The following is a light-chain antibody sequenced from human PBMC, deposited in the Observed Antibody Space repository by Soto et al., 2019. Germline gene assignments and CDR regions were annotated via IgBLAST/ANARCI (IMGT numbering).Light chain of an antibody. CDR1: QNVNYY. Sequence: IVVTQSPATLSLSPGDRATLSWRTSQNVNYYLAWYQQKPGQAPRLLIYDTSNRATGIPARFTGSGSGTDFTLTISSLEPEDFAVYYCHQRGDWPSFGGGTKVEI. V-gene: IGKV3-11*01. CDR2: DTS. CDR3: HQRGDWPS. J-gene: IGKJ4*01.